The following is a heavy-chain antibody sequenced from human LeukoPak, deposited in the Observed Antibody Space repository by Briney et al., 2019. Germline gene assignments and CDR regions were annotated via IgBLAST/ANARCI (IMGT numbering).Heavy chain of an antibody. J-gene: IGHJ5*02. Sequence: PSETLSHTCTVSGDSISSSSYYWGWIRQPPGKGLEWIGSIYYSGSTYYNPSLKSRVTISVDTSKNQFSLKLTSVTAADTAVYYCARDGSPYGDSSGYYPDPWGQGTLVTVSS. CDR1: GDSISSSSYY. D-gene: IGHD3-22*01. CDR3: ARDGSPYGDSSGYYPDP. CDR2: IYYSGST. V-gene: IGHV4-39*02.